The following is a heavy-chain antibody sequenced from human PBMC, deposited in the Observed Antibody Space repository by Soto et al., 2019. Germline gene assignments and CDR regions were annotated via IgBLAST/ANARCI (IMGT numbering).Heavy chain of an antibody. J-gene: IGHJ3*02. Sequence: PGGSLRLSCAASGFTFDDYAMHWVRQAPGKGLEWVSGISWNSGSIGYADSVKGRFTISRDNAKNSLYLQMNSLRAEDTALYYCAKDRRELLDAFDIWGQGTMVTV. V-gene: IGHV3-9*01. D-gene: IGHD1-26*01. CDR3: AKDRRELLDAFDI. CDR2: ISWNSGSI. CDR1: GFTFDDYA.